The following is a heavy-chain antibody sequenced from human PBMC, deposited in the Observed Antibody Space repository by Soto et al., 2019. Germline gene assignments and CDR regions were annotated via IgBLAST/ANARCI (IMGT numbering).Heavy chain of an antibody. CDR1: GGSISSYY. CDR3: ARQWVGYSYVDY. Sequence: QVQLQESGPGLVKPSETLSLTCTVSGGSISSYYWSWIRQPPGKGLEWIGYIYYSGSTNYNPSLKSRVTISVDTSTNQFSLNLSSVTAADTAMYYWARQWVGYSYVDYWGQGTLVTVSS. CDR2: IYYSGST. J-gene: IGHJ4*02. V-gene: IGHV4-59*08. D-gene: IGHD5-18*01.